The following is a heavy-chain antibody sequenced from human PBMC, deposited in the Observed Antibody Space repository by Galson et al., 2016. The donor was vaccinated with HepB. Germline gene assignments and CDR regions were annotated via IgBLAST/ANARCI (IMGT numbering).Heavy chain of an antibody. D-gene: IGHD2-2*01. CDR1: GFTFSDYA. Sequence: SLRLSCAASGFTFSDYAMSWVRQAPGKGLEWVSSISGSGDRTYYADAVKGRFTLSRDNSRNTLYLQMDSLRAEDTAVHYCAKGNIVQVPAAPYAWGQGALVIVSS. V-gene: IGHV3-23*01. CDR3: AKGNIVQVPAAPYA. CDR2: ISGSGDRT. J-gene: IGHJ1*01.